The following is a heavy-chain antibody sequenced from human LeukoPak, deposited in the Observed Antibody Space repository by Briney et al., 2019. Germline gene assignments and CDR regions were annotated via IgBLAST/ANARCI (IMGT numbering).Heavy chain of an antibody. D-gene: IGHD3-22*01. Sequence: SETLSLTCTVPGGSISSGSYYWSWIRQLAGKGLEWIGRIYTSGSTNYNPSLKSRVTISVDTSKNQFSLKLSSVTAADTAVYYCAKESYYDSSSFDYWGQGTLVTVSS. J-gene: IGHJ4*02. CDR1: GGSISSGSYY. V-gene: IGHV4-61*02. CDR2: IYTSGST. CDR3: AKESYYDSSSFDY.